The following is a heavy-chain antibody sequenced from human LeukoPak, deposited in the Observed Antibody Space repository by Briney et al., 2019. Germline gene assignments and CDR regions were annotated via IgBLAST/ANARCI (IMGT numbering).Heavy chain of an antibody. J-gene: IGHJ6*02. CDR1: GGSISSYY. CDR3: ARWAARGYYNYSMDV. D-gene: IGHD3-3*01. V-gene: IGHV4-59*01. CDR2: IYYSGST. Sequence: SETLSLTCIVSGGSISSYYWSWIRQPPGKGLEWIGYIYYSGSTNYNPSLKSRVTISVDTSKNQFSLKLSSVSAADTAVYYCARWAARGYYNYSMDVWGQGTTVTVSS.